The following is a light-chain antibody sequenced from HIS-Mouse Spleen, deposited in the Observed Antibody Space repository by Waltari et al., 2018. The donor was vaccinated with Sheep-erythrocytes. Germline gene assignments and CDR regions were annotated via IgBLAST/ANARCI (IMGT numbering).Light chain of an antibody. J-gene: IGLJ1*01. CDR2: DVS. CDR1: SRYVCGYNY. Sequence: QSALTQPRSVSGSPGQSVTISCTGTSRYVCGYNYFSWYQQHPGKAPKLMIYDVSKRPSGVPDRFSGSKSGNTASLTISGLQAEDEADYYCCSYAGSYNHVFATGTKVTVL. CDR3: CSYAGSYNHV. V-gene: IGLV2-11*01.